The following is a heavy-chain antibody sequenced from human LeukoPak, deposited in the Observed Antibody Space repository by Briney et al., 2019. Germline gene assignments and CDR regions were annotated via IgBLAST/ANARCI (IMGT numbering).Heavy chain of an antibody. Sequence: GGSLRLSCAASGFTFSSYTMNWVRQAPGRGLEWVSCISSSSTYMLYADSAKGRFTISRDNAKNSLYLQMNSLRAEDTAVYYCARSYPSGWIDYWGQGTLVPVSS. J-gene: IGHJ4*02. V-gene: IGHV3-21*01. CDR2: ISSSSTYM. CDR3: ARSYPSGWIDY. D-gene: IGHD6-19*01. CDR1: GFTFSSYT.